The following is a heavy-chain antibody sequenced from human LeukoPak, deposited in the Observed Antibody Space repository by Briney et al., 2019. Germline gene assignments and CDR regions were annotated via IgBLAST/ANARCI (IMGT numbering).Heavy chain of an antibody. D-gene: IGHD4/OR15-4a*01. J-gene: IGHJ4*02. Sequence: ASVKVSCKASGYTFTGYYMHWVRQAPGQGLEWMGWINPNSGGTNYAQKFQGRVTMTTDTSISTAYMDLSRLRSDDTAVYYCAREGFCSRAKCSLEYWGQGTLVTVSS. CDR2: INPNSGGT. CDR1: GYTFTGYY. V-gene: IGHV1-2*02. CDR3: AREGFCSRAKCSLEY.